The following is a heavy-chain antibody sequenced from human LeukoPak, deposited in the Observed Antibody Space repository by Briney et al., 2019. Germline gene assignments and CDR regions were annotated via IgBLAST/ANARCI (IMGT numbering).Heavy chain of an antibody. CDR2: IYHSGST. Sequence: PSETLSLTCTVSGYSISSGYYWGWIRQPPGKGLEWIGSIYHSGSTYYNPSLKSRVTISVDTSKNQFSLKLSSVTDADTAVYYCAHPVNDAFDIWGQGTMVTVSS. D-gene: IGHD4-11*01. V-gene: IGHV4-38-2*02. J-gene: IGHJ3*02. CDR3: AHPVNDAFDI. CDR1: GYSISSGYY.